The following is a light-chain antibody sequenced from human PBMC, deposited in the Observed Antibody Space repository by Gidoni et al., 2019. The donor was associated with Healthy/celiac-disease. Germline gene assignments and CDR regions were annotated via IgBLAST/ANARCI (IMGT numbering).Light chain of an antibody. CDR3: QSADSSGKV. CDR2: KDS. Sequence: SYELTQPPSVSVSPGQTARITCSGDALPKQYAYWYQQKPGQAPVLVIYKDSERPSGIPERFSGSSSGTTVTLTISGVQAEDEADHYCQSADSSGKVFGGGTKLTVL. V-gene: IGLV3-25*03. J-gene: IGLJ3*02. CDR1: ALPKQY.